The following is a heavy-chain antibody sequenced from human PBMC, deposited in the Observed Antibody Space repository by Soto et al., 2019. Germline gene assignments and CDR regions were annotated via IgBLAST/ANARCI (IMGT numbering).Heavy chain of an antibody. V-gene: IGHV1-46*01. Sequence: QVQLVQSGAEVKKPGASVKVSCKASGYTFTTYYMHWVRQAPGQGLEWMGIISPDGGRTSYAQKFQGRVTMTRDTSTSTVYMELSSLRSEDTAVYYCAASSSVAAAVYFKFWGQGTLVTVSP. CDR1: GYTFTTYY. CDR3: AASSSVAAAVYFKF. D-gene: IGHD2-2*01. CDR2: ISPDGGRT. J-gene: IGHJ4*02.